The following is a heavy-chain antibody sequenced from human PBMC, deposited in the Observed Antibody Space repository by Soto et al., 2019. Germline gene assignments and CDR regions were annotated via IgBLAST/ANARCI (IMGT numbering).Heavy chain of an antibody. CDR1: GFTFSSYA. Sequence: GGSLRLSCAASGFTFSSYAMHWVRQAPGKGLEWVAVISYDGSNKYYADSVKGRFTISRDNSKNTLYLQMNSLRAEDTAVYYCARETLDFWSGYSTGVCDYWGQGTLVTVSS. J-gene: IGHJ4*02. CDR3: ARETLDFWSGYSTGVCDY. D-gene: IGHD3-3*01. V-gene: IGHV3-30-3*01. CDR2: ISYDGSNK.